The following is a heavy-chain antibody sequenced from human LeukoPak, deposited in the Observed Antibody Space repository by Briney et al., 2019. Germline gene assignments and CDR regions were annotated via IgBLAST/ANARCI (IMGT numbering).Heavy chain of an antibody. CDR3: AKDTRKVWFGEEGFDY. Sequence: SLRLSCAASGFTFDDYAMHWVRQAPGKGLEGVSGISWNSGSIGYADSVKGRFTISRDNAKNSLYLQMNSLRAEDTALYYCAKDTRKVWFGEEGFDYWGQGTLVTVSS. J-gene: IGHJ4*02. D-gene: IGHD3-10*01. CDR1: GFTFDDYA. V-gene: IGHV3-9*01. CDR2: ISWNSGSI.